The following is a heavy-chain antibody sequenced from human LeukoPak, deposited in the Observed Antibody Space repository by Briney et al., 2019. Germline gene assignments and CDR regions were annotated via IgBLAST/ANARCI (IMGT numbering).Heavy chain of an antibody. Sequence: PSETLSLTCAVSGGSISSGGYSWTWIRQPPGKGLEWIGYIYHSGSTYYNPSLKSRVTISVDRSKNQFSLKLNSVTAADTAVYYCARGEGGFIDYWGQGTLVTVSS. CDR2: IYHSGST. V-gene: IGHV4-30-2*01. J-gene: IGHJ4*02. CDR1: GGSISSGGYS. CDR3: ARGEGGFIDY.